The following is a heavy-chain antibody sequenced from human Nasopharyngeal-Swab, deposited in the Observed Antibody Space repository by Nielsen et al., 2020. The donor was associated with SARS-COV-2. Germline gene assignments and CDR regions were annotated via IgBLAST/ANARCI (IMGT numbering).Heavy chain of an antibody. CDR3: ATDGYSFGYDRGY. Sequence: GESLKISCATSGFTFSTYCMTWVRQAPGKGLEWVANIKQDGSEKYYIDSVKGRFTISRDNAKSSVFLEMNSLRVEDTALYYCATDGYSFGYDRGYWGQGTLVIVSS. D-gene: IGHD4-11*01. CDR2: IKQDGSEK. V-gene: IGHV3-7*01. CDR1: GFTFSTYC. J-gene: IGHJ1*01.